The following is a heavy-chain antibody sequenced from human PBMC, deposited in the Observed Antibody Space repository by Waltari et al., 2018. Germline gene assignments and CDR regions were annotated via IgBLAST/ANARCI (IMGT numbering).Heavy chain of an antibody. CDR1: GGTLSSYA. Sequence: QVQLVQSGAEVKKPGSSVKVSCKASGGTLSSYAISCVRQAPGQGLGWMGGIIPIFGTANYAQKFQGRVTITTDESTSTAYMELSSLRSEDTAVYYCARIETYYYYGMDVWGQGTTVTVSS. CDR3: ARIETYYYYGMDV. D-gene: IGHD3-22*01. CDR2: IIPIFGTA. V-gene: IGHV1-69*05. J-gene: IGHJ6*02.